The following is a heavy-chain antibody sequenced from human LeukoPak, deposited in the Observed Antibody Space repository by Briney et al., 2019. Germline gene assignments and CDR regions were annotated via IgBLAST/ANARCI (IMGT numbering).Heavy chain of an antibody. V-gene: IGHV3-30*18. Sequence: PGQPLRLSCAASGFTFSSYGMHWVRQAPGKGLEWVAVILPDGSTKYYADSVKGRFTISRDNSKNTRYLQMNSLRAEDTAVYYCAKDQGDYWGQGTLVTVSS. CDR1: GFTFSSYG. CDR3: AKDQGDY. J-gene: IGHJ4*02. CDR2: ILPDGSTK.